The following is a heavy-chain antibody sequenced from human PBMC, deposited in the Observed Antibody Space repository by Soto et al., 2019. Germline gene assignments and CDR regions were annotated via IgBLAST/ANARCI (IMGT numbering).Heavy chain of an antibody. Sequence: GGSLRLSCAASGFTFSSYSMNWVRQAPGKGLEWVSYISSSSSTIYYADSVKGRFTISRDNAKNSLYLQMNSLRDEDTAVYYCAGRSWGLFGVVKITYYYGMDVWGQGTTVTVSS. V-gene: IGHV3-48*02. D-gene: IGHD3-3*01. CDR2: ISSSSSTI. CDR3: AGRSWGLFGVVKITYYYGMDV. J-gene: IGHJ6*02. CDR1: GFTFSSYS.